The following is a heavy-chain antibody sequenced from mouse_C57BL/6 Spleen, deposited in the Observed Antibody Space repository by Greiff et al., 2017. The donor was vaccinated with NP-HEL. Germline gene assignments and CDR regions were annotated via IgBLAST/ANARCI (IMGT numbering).Heavy chain of an antibody. CDR1: GYAFSSYW. J-gene: IGHJ4*01. V-gene: IGHV1-80*01. Sequence: VKVVESGAELVKPGASVKISCKASGYAFSSYWMNWVKQRPGKGLEWIGQIYPGDGDTNYNGKFKGKATLTADKSSSTAYMQLSSLTSEDSAVYFCARRGSPYAMDYWGQGTSVTVSS. CDR3: ARRGSPYAMDY. CDR2: IYPGDGDT.